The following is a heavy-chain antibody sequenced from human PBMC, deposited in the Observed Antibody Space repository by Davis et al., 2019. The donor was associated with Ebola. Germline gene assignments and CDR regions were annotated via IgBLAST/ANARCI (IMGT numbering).Heavy chain of an antibody. CDR2: INHSGST. D-gene: IGHD4-17*01. CDR1: GGSFSAYY. J-gene: IGHJ4*02. V-gene: IGHV4-34*01. Sequence: MPSETLSLTCAVYGGSFSAYYWSWIRQPPGKGLEWIGEINHSGSTNYNPSLKSRVTISVDKSKNQFSLKLSSVTAADTAVHYCARGDYEGYFDYWGQGTLVTVSS. CDR3: ARGDYEGYFDY.